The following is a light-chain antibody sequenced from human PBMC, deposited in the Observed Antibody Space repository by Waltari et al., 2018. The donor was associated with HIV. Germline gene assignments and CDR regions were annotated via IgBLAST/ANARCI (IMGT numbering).Light chain of an antibody. J-gene: IGKJ1*01. CDR3: QQYSTWPPWT. Sequence: EIVLTQSPATLSVFPGDRATLSCRASQSVSTKLAWYRQKPGQSPRLLIYDASTRATGIPARFSGSGSGTEFTLTISSLQSEDFALYFCQQYSTWPPWTFGQGTPWKSN. V-gene: IGKV3-15*01. CDR1: QSVSTK. CDR2: DAS.